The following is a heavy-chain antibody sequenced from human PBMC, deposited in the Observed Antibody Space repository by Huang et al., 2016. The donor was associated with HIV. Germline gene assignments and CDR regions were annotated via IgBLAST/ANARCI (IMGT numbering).Heavy chain of an antibody. CDR2: MKYDGSNK. CDR1: GFTSSSHG. D-gene: IGHD6-19*01. J-gene: IGHJ4*02. V-gene: IGHV3-30*02. Sequence: QVQVVESGGGVVQPEGSLRLSCAASGFTSSSHGMHWVRQAPGKGLGWVAVMKYDGSNKYFADAVKGRFTMSRDNSKNSRYLQMKSLRGEDTAVYYCVKETVQWLVTYWGQGTLVTVSS. CDR3: VKETVQWLVTY.